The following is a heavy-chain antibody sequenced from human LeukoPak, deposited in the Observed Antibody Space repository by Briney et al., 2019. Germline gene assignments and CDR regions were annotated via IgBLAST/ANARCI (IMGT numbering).Heavy chain of an antibody. V-gene: IGHV3-20*04. D-gene: IGHD3-22*01. CDR3: ARGCNYYDSSGYGPNYYYYYMDV. Sequence: GGSLRLSCAASGFTFDDYGMSWVRQAPGKGLEWVSGINWNGGSTCYADSVKGRFTISRDNAKSSLYLQMNSLRAEDTALYYCARGCNYYDSSGYGPNYYYYYMDVWGKGTTVTVSS. CDR1: GFTFDDYG. J-gene: IGHJ6*03. CDR2: INWNGGST.